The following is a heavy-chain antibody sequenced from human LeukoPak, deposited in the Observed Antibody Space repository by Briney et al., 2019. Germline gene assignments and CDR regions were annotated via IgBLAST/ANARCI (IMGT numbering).Heavy chain of an antibody. CDR1: GFTFSIYW. V-gene: IGHV3-74*01. CDR3: ARSSAPYYYYGMDV. D-gene: IGHD6-6*01. Sequence: GGSLRLSCAAAGFTFSIYWMHWVRQAPGKGLVWVSRINSDGSSTSYADSVKGRFTISRDNAKNTLYLQMNSLRAEDTAVYYCARSSAPYYYYGMDVWGQGTTVTVSS. J-gene: IGHJ6*02. CDR2: INSDGSST.